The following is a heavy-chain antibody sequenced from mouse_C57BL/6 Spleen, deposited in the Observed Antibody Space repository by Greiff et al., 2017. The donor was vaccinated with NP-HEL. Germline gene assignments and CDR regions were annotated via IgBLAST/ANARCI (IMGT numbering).Heavy chain of an antibody. D-gene: IGHD1-1*01. J-gene: IGHJ2*01. V-gene: IGHV1-53*01. CDR2: INPSNGGT. CDR3: ARLSTVVATDY. CDR1: GYTFTSYW. Sequence: QVQLQQPGTDLVKPGASVKLSCKASGYTFTSYWMHWVKQRPGQGLEWIGNINPSNGGTNYNEKFKSKATLTVDKSSSTAYMQLSSLTSEDSAVYYWARLSTVVATDYWGQGTTLTVSS.